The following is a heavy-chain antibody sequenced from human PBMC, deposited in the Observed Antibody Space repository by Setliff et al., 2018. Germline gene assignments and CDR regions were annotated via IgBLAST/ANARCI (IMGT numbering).Heavy chain of an antibody. CDR2: IHYSGNT. J-gene: IGHJ4*02. Sequence: SETLSLTCTVSGFSINSGTHFWGWIRQPPGKGLEWIGRIHYSGNTYYNASLKSRVTISLDPSKNQFSLRLSSVTAADAAVYFCARESATIGEFPLYYFDKWGQGIPVTVSS. V-gene: IGHV4-39*07. CDR3: ARESATIGEFPLYYFDK. D-gene: IGHD3-10*01. CDR1: GFSINSGTHF.